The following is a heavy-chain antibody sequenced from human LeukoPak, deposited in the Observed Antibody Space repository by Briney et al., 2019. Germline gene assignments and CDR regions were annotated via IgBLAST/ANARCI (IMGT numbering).Heavy chain of an antibody. V-gene: IGHV3-30*02. CDR3: ARDYDFWSGYPRGDYYYYMDV. Sequence: GGSLRLSCAASGFTFSGSGMRWVRQAPGKGLEWVTFIRYDGSNKYYTDSVKGRFTISRDNSKNTLYLQMDSLRAEDTAVYYCARDYDFWSGYPRGDYYYYMDVWGKGTTVTVSS. CDR1: GFTFSGSG. CDR2: IRYDGSNK. J-gene: IGHJ6*03. D-gene: IGHD3-3*01.